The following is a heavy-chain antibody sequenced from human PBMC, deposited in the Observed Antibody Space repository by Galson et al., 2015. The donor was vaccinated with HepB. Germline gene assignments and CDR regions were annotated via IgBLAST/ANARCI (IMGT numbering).Heavy chain of an antibody. V-gene: IGHV5-51*03. CDR2: IYPGDSDT. CDR3: ARLSVENAFDI. Sequence: QSGAEVKKPGESLKISCKGSGFIFTNYWIGWVRQMPGKGLEWVGIIYPGDSDTRYSPSFQGQVTLSADKSFTTAFLQWNSLKASDTAMYFCARLSVENAFDIWGQGTMVTVSS. D-gene: IGHD4-23*01. J-gene: IGHJ3*02. CDR1: GFIFTNYW.